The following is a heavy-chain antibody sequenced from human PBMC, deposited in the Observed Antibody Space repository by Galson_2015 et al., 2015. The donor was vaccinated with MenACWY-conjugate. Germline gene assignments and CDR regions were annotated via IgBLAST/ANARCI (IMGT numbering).Heavy chain of an antibody. CDR1: GYSFTSYW. J-gene: IGHJ3*02. CDR3: ARGGFTYGDAFDI. V-gene: IGHV5-51*03. CDR2: VYPGDSET. D-gene: IGHD5-18*01. Sequence: QSGAEVKKPGESLTISCRGSGYSFTSYWIGWVRQMPGKGLEWMGIVYPGDSETRYSPSFQGQVTISADESISTAYLQWSSLKASDTAMYYCARGGFTYGDAFDIWGQGTMVTVSS.